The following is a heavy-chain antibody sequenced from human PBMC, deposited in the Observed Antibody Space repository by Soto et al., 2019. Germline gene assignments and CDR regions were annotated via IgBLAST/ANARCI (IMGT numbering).Heavy chain of an antibody. CDR2: INAGNGNT. D-gene: IGHD3-9*01. Sequence: ASVKVSCKASGYTFTSDAMHWVRQAPGQRLEWMGWINAGNGNTKYSQKFQGRVTITRDTSASTAYMELSSLRSEDTAVYYCARDSIRYFDWIPVGMDVWGQGTTVTVS. CDR3: ARDSIRYFDWIPVGMDV. CDR1: GYTFTSDA. J-gene: IGHJ6*02. V-gene: IGHV1-3*01.